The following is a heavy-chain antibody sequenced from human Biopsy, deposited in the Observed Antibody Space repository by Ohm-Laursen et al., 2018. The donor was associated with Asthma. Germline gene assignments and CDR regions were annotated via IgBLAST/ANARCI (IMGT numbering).Heavy chain of an antibody. CDR3: ARASVAASSNWFDP. Sequence: TLSLTCTVSGDSITSGGCCWNWIRQHPGKGLEWIGYIHHSGTSYFNPSLKSRVSLSRDTSKNQFSLKLSSVTAADTAVYYCARASVAASSNWFDPWGQGTLVTVSS. V-gene: IGHV4-31*03. CDR2: IHHSGTS. CDR1: GDSITSGGCC. J-gene: IGHJ5*02. D-gene: IGHD6-19*01.